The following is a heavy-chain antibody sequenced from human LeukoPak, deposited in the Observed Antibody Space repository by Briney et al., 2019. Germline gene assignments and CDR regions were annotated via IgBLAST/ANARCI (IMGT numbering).Heavy chain of an antibody. CDR1: GFTFSNYA. D-gene: IGHD5-12*01. Sequence: GSLRLSCAASGFTFSNYAMHLVRQPPGKGLEWVAVVFYDGSIQYYADSVKGRFTISRDNSKNTLYLQISSLRTEDTAVYYCARGPSGYHNTGGQGTLVTVSS. V-gene: IGHV3-30*04. CDR2: VFYDGSIQ. J-gene: IGHJ4*02. CDR3: ARGPSGYHNT.